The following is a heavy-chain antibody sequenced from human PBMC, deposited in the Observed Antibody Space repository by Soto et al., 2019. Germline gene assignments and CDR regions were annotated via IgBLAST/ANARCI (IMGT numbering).Heavy chain of an antibody. D-gene: IGHD6-19*01. CDR3: ARKQAGAFDI. V-gene: IGHV6-1*01. CDR1: GDSVSSNSAA. CDR2: TYYRSKWYN. Sequence: PSQTLSLTCAISGDSVSSNSAAWNWIRESPSRGLEWLGRTYYRSKWYNDYAVSVKSRVIINADTAKNQFSLQLNSVTPEDTAVYYCARKQAGAFDIWGQGTMVTVS. J-gene: IGHJ3*02.